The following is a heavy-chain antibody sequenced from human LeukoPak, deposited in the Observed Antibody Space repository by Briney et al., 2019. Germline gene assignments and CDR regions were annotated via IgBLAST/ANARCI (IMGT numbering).Heavy chain of an antibody. CDR2: INPNSGGT. J-gene: IGHJ6*03. D-gene: IGHD3-3*01. CDR1: GYTFTGYY. V-gene: IGHV1-2*02. CDR3: ARFLDREWLFNYYYMDV. Sequence: ASVKVSCKASGYTFTGYYMHWVRQAPGQGLEWMGWINPNSGGTNYAQKFQGRVTMTRDTSISTAYMELSRLRSDDTAVYYWARFLDREWLFNYYYMDVWGKGTTVTVSS.